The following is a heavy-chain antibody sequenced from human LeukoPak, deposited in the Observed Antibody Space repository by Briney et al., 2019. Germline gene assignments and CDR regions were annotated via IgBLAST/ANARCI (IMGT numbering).Heavy chain of an antibody. CDR3: ARLLRWSEDGFDI. V-gene: IGHV4-4*09. Sequence: SETLSLTCTVSDDSISNYFWSWIRQSPGQGLEWIGYISTSGRTNYNPSLESRVSISVATPKNQFSLKLRSMTAADTAVYYCARLLRWSEDGFDIWGQGTMVSVSS. J-gene: IGHJ3*02. CDR2: ISTSGRT. D-gene: IGHD2-15*01. CDR1: DDSISNYF.